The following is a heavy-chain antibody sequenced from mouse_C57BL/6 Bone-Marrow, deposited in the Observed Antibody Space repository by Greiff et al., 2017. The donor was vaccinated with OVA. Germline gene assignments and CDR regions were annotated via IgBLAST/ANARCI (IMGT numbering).Heavy chain of an antibody. Sequence: QVQLQQSGAELARPGASVKLSCKASGYTFTSYGISWVKQRTGPGLEWIGEIYPRSGNTYYNEKFKGKATLTADKSSSTAYMELRSLTSEDSAVYFCARWGVYYLPFDYWGQGTTLTVSS. V-gene: IGHV1-81*01. J-gene: IGHJ2*01. CDR1: GYTFTSYG. CDR2: IYPRSGNT. D-gene: IGHD1-1*01. CDR3: ARWGVYYLPFDY.